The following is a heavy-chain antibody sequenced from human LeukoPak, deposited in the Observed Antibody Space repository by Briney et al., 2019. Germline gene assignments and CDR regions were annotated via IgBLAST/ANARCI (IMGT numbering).Heavy chain of an antibody. CDR1: GYTFTGNY. J-gene: IGHJ5*02. CDR3: ARGGGRTSSAFDP. CDR2: INPNSGDT. V-gene: IGHV1-2*02. D-gene: IGHD2-2*01. Sequence: ASVKVSCKASGYTFTGNYLHWVRQAPGQGLEWMGWINPNSGDTKYAQKFQGRVTMTRDTSVSTAHMQLSRMRYDDTAVYYCARGGGRTSSAFDPWGQGTLVTVYS.